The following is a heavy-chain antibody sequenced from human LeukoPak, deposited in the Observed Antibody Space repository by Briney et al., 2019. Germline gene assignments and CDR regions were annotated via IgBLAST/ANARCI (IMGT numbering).Heavy chain of an antibody. D-gene: IGHD3-22*01. CDR3: ASRVGYYDSSGSYYFDY. V-gene: IGHV4-38-2*02. CDR1: GYSISSGYY. CDR2: IYHSGST. Sequence: SETLSLTCTVSGYSISSGYYWGWIRQPPGKGLEWIGSIYHSGSTYYNPSLKSRVTISVDTSKNQFSLKLSSVTAADTAVYYCASRVGYYDSSGSYYFDYWGQGTLVTVSS. J-gene: IGHJ4*02.